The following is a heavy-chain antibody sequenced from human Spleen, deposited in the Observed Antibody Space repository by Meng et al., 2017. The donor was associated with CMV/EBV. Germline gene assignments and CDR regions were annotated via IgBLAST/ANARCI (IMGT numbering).Heavy chain of an antibody. Sequence: SETLSLTCTVSGGSVSSGNYYWSWIRQPPGKGLEWIGEINHSGSTNYNPSLKSRVTISVDTSKNQFSLKLSSVTAADTAVYYCARARIAARPRYFDYWGQGTLVTVSS. CDR2: INHSGST. CDR1: GGSVSSGNYY. CDR3: ARARIAARPRYFDY. D-gene: IGHD6-6*01. J-gene: IGHJ4*02. V-gene: IGHV4-34*01.